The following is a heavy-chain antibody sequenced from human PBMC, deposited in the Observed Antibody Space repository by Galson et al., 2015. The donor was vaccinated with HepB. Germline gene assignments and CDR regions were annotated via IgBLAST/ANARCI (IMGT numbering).Heavy chain of an antibody. D-gene: IGHD2-2*01. V-gene: IGHV3-23*01. CDR2: ISGSGGST. J-gene: IGHJ4*02. Sequence: SLRLSCAASRFTFSSYAMSWVRQAPGKGLEWVSAISGSGGSTYYADSVKGRFTISRDNSKNTLYLQMNSLRAEDTAVYYCAKCGPRSSTSCPIDYWGQGTLVTVSS. CDR1: RFTFSSYA. CDR3: AKCGPRSSTSCPIDY.